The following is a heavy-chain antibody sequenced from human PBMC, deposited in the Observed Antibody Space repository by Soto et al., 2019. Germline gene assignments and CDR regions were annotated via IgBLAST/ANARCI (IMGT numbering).Heavy chain of an antibody. Sequence: PSQTLSLTCAISGESASSNRTAWNWIRQSTSRGLEWLGRTYYRSKWYNDYAVSVKSRITINPDTSKNQFSLQLNSVTPEDTAVYYCARDYYCSSVLQYWFAPWARGTLVTGSS. CDR1: GESASSNRTA. D-gene: IGHD2-2*01. CDR3: ARDYYCSSVLQYWFAP. J-gene: IGHJ5*02. CDR2: TYYRSKWYN. V-gene: IGHV6-1*01.